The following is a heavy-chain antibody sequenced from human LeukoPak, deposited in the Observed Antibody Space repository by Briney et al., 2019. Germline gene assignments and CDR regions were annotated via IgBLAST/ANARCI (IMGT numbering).Heavy chain of an antibody. D-gene: IGHD3-22*01. V-gene: IGHV4-31*03. CDR3: ARDGDRSGSDAFDI. Sequence: SETLSLTCTVSGFSISSGGYYWSWIRQHPGKGLEWIGYIYYSGSTYYNPSLKSRVTISVDRSKNQFSLKLSSVTAADTAVYYCARDGDRSGSDAFDIWGQGTMVTVSS. CDR2: IYYSGST. J-gene: IGHJ3*02. CDR1: GFSISSGGYY.